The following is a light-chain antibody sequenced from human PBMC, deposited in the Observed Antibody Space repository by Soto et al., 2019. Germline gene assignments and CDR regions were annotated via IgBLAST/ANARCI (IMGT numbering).Light chain of an antibody. CDR2: GDT. V-gene: IGLV1-40*01. CDR3: QSYDSSLSGSVM. J-gene: IGLJ3*02. Sequence: QPVLTQPPSVSGAPGQRVTISCTGSSSNIGAGYDVHWYQQLPGTAPKLLIFGDTNRPSGVPDRFSGSKSGTSASLAITGLQAEDEVDYYCQSYDSSLSGSVMFGGGTKLTVL. CDR1: SSNIGAGYD.